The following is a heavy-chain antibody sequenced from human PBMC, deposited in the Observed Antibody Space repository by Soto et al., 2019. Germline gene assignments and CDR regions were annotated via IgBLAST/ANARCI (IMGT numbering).Heavy chain of an antibody. CDR2: INHSGSA. J-gene: IGHJ6*03. CDR3: ARGPTISGFPTYYYYYYMDV. V-gene: IGHV4-34*01. Sequence: PSETLSLTCAVYGGSFIGYYWSWIRQPPGKGLEWIGEINHSGSANYNPSLKSRVTISVDTSKSQFSLKLNSVTAADTAVYYCARGPTISGFPTYYYYYYMDVWGKGTTVTVSS. CDR1: GGSFIGYY. D-gene: IGHD5-12*01.